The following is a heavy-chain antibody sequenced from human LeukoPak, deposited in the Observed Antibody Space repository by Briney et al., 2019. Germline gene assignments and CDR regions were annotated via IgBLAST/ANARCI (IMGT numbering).Heavy chain of an antibody. Sequence: GGSLRLSCVASGFTFSRYWMHWVRQAPGKGLVWVSRINSDGRSTNYADSVKGRFSISRDNARNSLYLQMNSLRAEDTAVYYCARDTDQYCGRDCYVDYWGQGTLVTVSS. J-gene: IGHJ4*02. CDR1: GFTFSRYW. V-gene: IGHV3-74*01. CDR3: ARDTDQYCGRDCYVDY. D-gene: IGHD2-21*02. CDR2: INSDGRST.